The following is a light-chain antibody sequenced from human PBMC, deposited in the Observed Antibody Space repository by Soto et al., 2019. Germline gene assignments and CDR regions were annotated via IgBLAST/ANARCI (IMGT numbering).Light chain of an antibody. J-gene: IGLJ2*01. CDR2: DNS. CDR1: SSSGGSVYN. Sequence: QSVLTQPPSVSGAPGQRVTISCIGRSSSGGSVYNVHWYQQRPGTAPRLLIYDNSHRPSGVPDRFSGSKSGTSASLAITGLQAEDEPDYYCQSYDSGLGGYVIFGGGTKLTVL. V-gene: IGLV1-40*01. CDR3: QSYDSGLGGYVI.